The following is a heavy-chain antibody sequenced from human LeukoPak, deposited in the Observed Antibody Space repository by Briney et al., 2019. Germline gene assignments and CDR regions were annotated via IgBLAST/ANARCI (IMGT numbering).Heavy chain of an antibody. CDR1: GGSISSSSYY. D-gene: IGHD3-3*01. V-gene: IGHV4-39*01. Sequence: SETLSLTCTVSGGSISSSSYYWGWIRQPPGKGLEWIGSIYYSGSTYYNPSLKSRVTISVDTSKNQFSLKLSSVTAADTAVYYCARHITIFGVVIMGNWFDPWGQGTLVTVSS. CDR2: IYYSGST. CDR3: ARHITIFGVVIMGNWFDP. J-gene: IGHJ5*02.